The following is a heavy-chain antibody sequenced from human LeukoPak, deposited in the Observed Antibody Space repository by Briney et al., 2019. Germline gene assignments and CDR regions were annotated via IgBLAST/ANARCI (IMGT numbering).Heavy chain of an antibody. CDR1: GFTFSSYA. Sequence: GGSLRLSCAASGFTFSSYAMSWVRQAPGKGLEWVSAIGTAGDTYYPGSVKGRFTISRENAKNSLYLQMNSLRAEDTAVYYCAKPFDEYFDILLSFDHWGQGTLVSVSS. J-gene: IGHJ4*02. CDR3: AKPFDEYFDILLSFDH. CDR2: IGTAGDT. V-gene: IGHV3-13*01. D-gene: IGHD3-9*01.